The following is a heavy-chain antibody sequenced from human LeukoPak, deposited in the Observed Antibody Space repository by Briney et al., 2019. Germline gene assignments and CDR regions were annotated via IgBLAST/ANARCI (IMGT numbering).Heavy chain of an antibody. CDR2: IRYDGSNK. D-gene: IGHD2-2*01. Sequence: GGSLRLSCAASGFTFSSYGIHWVRQAPGKGLEWVAFIRYDGSNKYYADSVKGRFTIFRDNTKNTLYLQMNSLRAEDTAVYYCAKVQANYCSSTSCYWGYFDYWGQGTLVTVSS. V-gene: IGHV3-30*02. CDR3: AKVQANYCSSTSCYWGYFDY. CDR1: GFTFSSYG. J-gene: IGHJ4*02.